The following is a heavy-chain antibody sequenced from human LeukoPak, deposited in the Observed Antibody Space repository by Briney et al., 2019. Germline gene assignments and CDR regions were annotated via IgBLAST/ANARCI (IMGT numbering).Heavy chain of an antibody. V-gene: IGHV3-30*02. CDR1: GFTFSSYG. D-gene: IGHD6-13*01. Sequence: PGGSLRLSCAASGFTFSSYGMHWVRQAPGKGLEWVAFIRYDGSNKCYADSVKGRFTISRDNSKNTLYLQMSSLRAEDTAVYYCAKDYSSSWGHDAFDIWGQGTMVTVSS. J-gene: IGHJ3*02. CDR2: IRYDGSNK. CDR3: AKDYSSSWGHDAFDI.